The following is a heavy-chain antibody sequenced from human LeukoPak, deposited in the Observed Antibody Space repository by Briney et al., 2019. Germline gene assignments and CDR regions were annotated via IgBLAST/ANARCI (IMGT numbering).Heavy chain of an antibody. CDR1: GGAFSGYY. V-gene: IGHV4-34*01. J-gene: IGHJ3*02. D-gene: IGHD2-2*01. CDR3: ARGTYSSTWPDAFDI. CDR2: INHSGST. Sequence: SETLSLTCAVCGGAFSGYYWSWIRQPPGKGLEWIGDINHSGSTNYNPSLKSRVTVSVDTSKNQFSLKLTSVTAADTAVYYCARGTYSSTWPDAFDIWGQGTMVTASS.